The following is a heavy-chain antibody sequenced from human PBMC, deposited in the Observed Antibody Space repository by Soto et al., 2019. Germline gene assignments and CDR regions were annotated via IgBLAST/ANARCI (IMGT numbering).Heavy chain of an antibody. J-gene: IGHJ6*02. D-gene: IGHD6-13*01. CDR3: GRGPSPRAPAGGTPYYYAMDV. CDR1: GYDFTAYD. Sequence: ASVKVSCQTSGYDFTAYDINGVPQAAVRGREGMGWMNPINGATGSARRFQGRVSMTRNTATGTAYLELTSLRSDDTGVYYCGRGPSPRAPAGGTPYYYAMDVWGQGTTVTVSS. V-gene: IGHV1-8*01. CDR2: MNPINGAT.